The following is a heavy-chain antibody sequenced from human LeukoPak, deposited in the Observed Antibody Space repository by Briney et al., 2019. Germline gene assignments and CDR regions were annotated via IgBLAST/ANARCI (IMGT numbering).Heavy chain of an antibody. Sequence: GSLRLSCAASGFTFSSYDMHWVRQAPGKGLEWVALISYDGSIKYYADSVKGRFTISRDNSKNTLYLQMNSLRGEDTAVYYCAKSPHQPSSSWYNAFLDYWGQGTLVTVSS. CDR3: AKSPHQPSSSWYNAFLDY. CDR1: GFTFSSYD. D-gene: IGHD6-13*01. V-gene: IGHV3-30*18. J-gene: IGHJ4*02. CDR2: ISYDGSIK.